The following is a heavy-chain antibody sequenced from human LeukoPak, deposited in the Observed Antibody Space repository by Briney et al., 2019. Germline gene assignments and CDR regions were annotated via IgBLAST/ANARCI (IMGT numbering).Heavy chain of an antibody. V-gene: IGHV3-74*01. D-gene: IGHD5-12*01. CDR2: IKSDESTR. Sequence: GGSLRLSCAASGFTFTSYWMHWVRQAPGKGLVWVSRIKSDESTRDYADFVKGRFTISRDNARNTVYLQINSLIAEDTAVYYCARGLRDRYGMDVWGQGTTVTVSS. J-gene: IGHJ6*02. CDR1: GFTFTSYW. CDR3: ARGLRDRYGMDV.